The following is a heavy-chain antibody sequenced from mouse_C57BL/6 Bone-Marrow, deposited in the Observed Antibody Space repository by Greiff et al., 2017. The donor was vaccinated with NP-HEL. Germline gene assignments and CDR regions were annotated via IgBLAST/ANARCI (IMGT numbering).Heavy chain of an antibody. J-gene: IGHJ2*01. V-gene: IGHV3-6*01. D-gene: IGHD1-1*01. CDR2: ISYDGSN. CDR1: GYSITSGYY. CDR3: ARKGSSPYYFDY. Sequence: EVKLLESGPGLVKPSQSLSLTCSVTGYSITSGYYWNWIRQFPGNKLEWMGYISYDGSNNYNPSLKNRISITRDTSKNQFFLKLNSVTTEDTATYYCARKGSSPYYFDYWGQGTTLTVSS.